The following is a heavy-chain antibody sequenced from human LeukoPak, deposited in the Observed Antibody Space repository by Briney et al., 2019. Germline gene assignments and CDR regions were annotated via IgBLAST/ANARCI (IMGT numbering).Heavy chain of an antibody. Sequence: SETLSLTCAVYGGSFSGYYWSWIRQPPGKGLEWIGEINHSGSTNYNPSLKSRVTISVDTSKNQFSLKLSSVTAADTAVYYCARWELQTDGGFDYWGQGTLVTVSS. CDR1: GGSFSGYY. CDR2: INHSGST. V-gene: IGHV4-34*01. CDR3: ARWELQTDGGFDY. D-gene: IGHD1-26*01. J-gene: IGHJ4*02.